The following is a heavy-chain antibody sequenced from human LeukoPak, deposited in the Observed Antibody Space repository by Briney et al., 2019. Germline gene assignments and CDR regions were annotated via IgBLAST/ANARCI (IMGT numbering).Heavy chain of an antibody. CDR2: IYYSGST. CDR1: GYSISSGYY. D-gene: IGHD3-9*01. V-gene: IGHV4-38-2*02. CDR3: ARRARGYFDHH. Sequence: SETLSLTCTVSGYSISSGYYWGWIRQPPGKGLEWIGSIYYSGSTYYNPSLKSRVTISVDTSKNQFSLKLSSVTAADTAVYYCARRARGYFDHHWGQGTLVTVSS. J-gene: IGHJ5*02.